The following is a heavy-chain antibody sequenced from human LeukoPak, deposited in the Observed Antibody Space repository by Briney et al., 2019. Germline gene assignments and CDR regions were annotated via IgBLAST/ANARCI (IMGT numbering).Heavy chain of an antibody. CDR2: IIPIFGTA. CDR1: GGTFSSYA. J-gene: IGHJ3*02. CDR3: ASPPGYCSSTSCNGAFDI. V-gene: IGHV1-69*05. Sequence: SVKVSCXASGGTFSSYAISWVRQARGQGLEWMGGIIPIFGTANYAQKFQGRVTITTDESTSTAYMELSSLRSEDTAVYYCASPPGYCSSTSCNGAFDIWGQGTMVTASS. D-gene: IGHD2-2*01.